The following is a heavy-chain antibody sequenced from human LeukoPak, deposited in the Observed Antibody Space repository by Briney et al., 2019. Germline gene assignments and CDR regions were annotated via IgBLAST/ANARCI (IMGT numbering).Heavy chain of an antibody. CDR1: GGSISSSNW. CDR2: IYYSGST. CDR3: ARMYYYDRSGNRLDWYFDL. Sequence: PSGTLSLTCAVSGGSISSSNWWSWVRQPPGKGLEWIGYIYYSGSTNYNPSLKSRATISVDTSKNQFSLKLSSVTAADTAVYYCARMYYYDRSGNRLDWYFDLWGRGTLVTVSS. J-gene: IGHJ2*01. V-gene: IGHV4-4*02. D-gene: IGHD3-22*01.